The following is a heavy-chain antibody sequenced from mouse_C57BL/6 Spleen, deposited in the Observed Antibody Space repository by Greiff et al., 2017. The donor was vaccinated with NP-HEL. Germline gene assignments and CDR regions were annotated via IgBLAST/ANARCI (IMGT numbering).Heavy chain of an antibody. J-gene: IGHJ4*01. D-gene: IGHD1-1*01. CDR1: GFTFSDYY. V-gene: IGHV5-16*01. CDR2: INYDGSST. Sequence: EVKLVESEGGLVQPGSSMKLSRTASGFTFSDYYMAWVRQVPEKGLEWVANINYDGSSTYYLDSLKSRFIISRDNAKNILYLQMSSLKSEDTATYYCARDHYYGSSGYAMDYGGQGTSVTVSS. CDR3: ARDHYYGSSGYAMDY.